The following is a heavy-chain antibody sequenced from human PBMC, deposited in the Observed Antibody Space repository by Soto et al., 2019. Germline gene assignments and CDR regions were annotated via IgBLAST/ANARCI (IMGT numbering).Heavy chain of an antibody. D-gene: IGHD4-17*01. CDR1: GFTFSNAW. J-gene: IGHJ3*02. Sequence: GGSLRLSCAASGFTFSNAWMSWVRQAPGKGLEWVGRIKSKTDGGTTDYAAPVKGRFTISRDDSKNTLYLQMNSLKTEDTAVYYCTTGFKAVTTAFDIWGQGTMVTVSS. CDR3: TTGFKAVTTAFDI. V-gene: IGHV3-15*01. CDR2: IKSKTDGGTT.